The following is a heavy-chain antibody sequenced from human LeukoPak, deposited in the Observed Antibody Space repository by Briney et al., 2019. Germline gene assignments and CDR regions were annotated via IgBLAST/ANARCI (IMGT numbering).Heavy chain of an antibody. CDR2: IYHSGST. V-gene: IGHV4-38-2*02. CDR1: GYSISSGYY. J-gene: IGHJ4*02. D-gene: IGHD6-13*01. CDR3: ARVYSSSWYAVDY. Sequence: SETLSLTCTVSGYSISSGYYWGWIRQPPGKGLEWIGSIYHSGSTYYNPSLKSRVTISVDTSKNQFSLKLSSVTAADTAVYYCARVYSSSWYAVDYWGQGTLVTVSS.